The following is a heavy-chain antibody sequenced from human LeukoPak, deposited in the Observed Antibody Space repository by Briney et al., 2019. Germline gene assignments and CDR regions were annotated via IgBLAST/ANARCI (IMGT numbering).Heavy chain of an antibody. Sequence: GGSLRLSCAASGFTFSSNWMHWVRQAPGKGLVWVSCINSVGSSTSYADSVKGRFTISRDNAKNTLYLQMNSLRAEDTAVYYWGITGLVGGDWIIDYWGQGTLVTVSS. D-gene: IGHD1-14*01. V-gene: IGHV3-74*01. CDR2: INSVGSST. CDR3: GITGLVGGDWIIDY. CDR1: GFTFSSNW. J-gene: IGHJ4*02.